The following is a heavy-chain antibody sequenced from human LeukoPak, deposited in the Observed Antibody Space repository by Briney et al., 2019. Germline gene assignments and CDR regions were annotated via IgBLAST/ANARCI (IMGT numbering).Heavy chain of an antibody. CDR2: INKDGSEK. V-gene: IGHV3-7*01. J-gene: IGHJ4*02. Sequence: GGSLRLSCAAYGFTFSSYWMSWVRQAPGKGLEWVATINKDGSEKYYVDSVKGRFTISRDNAKNSLYLQMNSLRAEDTAVYYCARDRLPEPYFDYWGQGTLVTVSS. CDR3: ARDRLPEPYFDY. CDR1: GFTFSSYW. D-gene: IGHD1-14*01.